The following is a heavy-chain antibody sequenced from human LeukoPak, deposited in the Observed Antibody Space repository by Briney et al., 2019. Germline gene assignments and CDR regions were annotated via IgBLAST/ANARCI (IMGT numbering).Heavy chain of an antibody. CDR1: GGSISSYY. J-gene: IGHJ5*02. V-gene: IGHV4-4*07. CDR2: IYTSGST. D-gene: IGHD6-13*01. Sequence: SETLSLTCTVSGGSISSYYWSWIRQPAGKGLEWIGRIYTSGSTNYNPSLKGRVTMSVDTSKNQFSLKLSSVTAADTAVYYCARDYSSSWGNWFDPWGQGTLVTVSS. CDR3: ARDYSSSWGNWFDP.